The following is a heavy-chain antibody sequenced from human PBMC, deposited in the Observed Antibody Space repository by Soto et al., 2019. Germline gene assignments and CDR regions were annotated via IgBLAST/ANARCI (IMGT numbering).Heavy chain of an antibody. D-gene: IGHD4-4*01. Sequence: PGGSLRLSSLDSGFPFSSYAMHWVRQAPGKGLEYVSAISSNGGSTYYADSVKGRFTISRDNSTNTLYLQMSSLRAEDTAVYYCVSTRLHPLAPIDPWGQGTLVTVSS. CDR2: ISSNGGST. V-gene: IGHV3-64D*06. J-gene: IGHJ5*02. CDR3: VSTRLHPLAPIDP. CDR1: GFPFSSYA.